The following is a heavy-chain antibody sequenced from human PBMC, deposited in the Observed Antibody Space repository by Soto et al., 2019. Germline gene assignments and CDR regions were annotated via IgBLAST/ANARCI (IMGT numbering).Heavy chain of an antibody. CDR2: ISSSSSTI. Sequence: LRLSCAASGFTFSTTGMIWVRQAPGKGLEWVSYISSSSSTIYYADSVKGRFTISRDNAKNSLYLQMNSLRDEDTAVYYCARDSGYSYGPFDYWGQGTLVTVSS. V-gene: IGHV3-48*02. J-gene: IGHJ4*02. CDR1: GFTFSTTG. D-gene: IGHD5-18*01. CDR3: ARDSGYSYGPFDY.